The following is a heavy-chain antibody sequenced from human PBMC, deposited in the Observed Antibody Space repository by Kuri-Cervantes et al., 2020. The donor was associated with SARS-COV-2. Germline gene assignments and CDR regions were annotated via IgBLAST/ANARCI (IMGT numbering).Heavy chain of an antibody. Sequence: GSLRLSCTVSGGSISSYYWSWIRQPPGKGLEWIGYIYYSGSTNYNPSLKSRVTISVDTSKNQFSLKLRSVTAADTAVYYCAGPHRSSGWPFDSWGQGALVTVSS. V-gene: IGHV4-59*08. J-gene: IGHJ4*02. CDR1: GGSISSYY. CDR3: AGPHRSSGWPFDS. D-gene: IGHD6-19*01. CDR2: IYYSGST.